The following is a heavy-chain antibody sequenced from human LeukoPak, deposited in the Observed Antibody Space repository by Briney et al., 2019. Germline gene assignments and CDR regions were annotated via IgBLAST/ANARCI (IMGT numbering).Heavy chain of an antibody. Sequence: PSETLSLTCTVSGGSISSGSYYWRWIRQPAGKGLEWIGRIYTSGSTNYNPSLKSRVTISVDTSKNQFSLKLSSVTAADTAVYYCARAGWLRLKNYFDYWGQGTLVTVSS. V-gene: IGHV4-61*02. J-gene: IGHJ4*02. D-gene: IGHD5-12*01. CDR3: ARAGWLRLKNYFDY. CDR2: IYTSGST. CDR1: GGSISSGSYY.